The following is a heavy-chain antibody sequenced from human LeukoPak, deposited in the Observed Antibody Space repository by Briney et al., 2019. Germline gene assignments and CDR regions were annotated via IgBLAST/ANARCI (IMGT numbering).Heavy chain of an antibody. CDR2: IMYDGREK. V-gene: IGHV3-7*01. J-gene: IGHJ4*01. CDR3: ERGTTVDY. D-gene: IGHD1-1*01. Sequence: GGSLRLSRAASGFTFSSYWMNWVRQAPGKGLECVANIMYDGREKYHVHSVKGRFTISRDNAKKSLYLKMKNLSVEDRAVYYCERGTTVDYWGRGTLVTVSS. CDR1: GFTFSSYW.